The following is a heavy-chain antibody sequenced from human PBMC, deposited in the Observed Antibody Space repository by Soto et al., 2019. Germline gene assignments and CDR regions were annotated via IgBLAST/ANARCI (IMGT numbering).Heavy chain of an antibody. J-gene: IGHJ5*02. CDR1: GETFASYN. CDR2: ITPVFGSD. CDR3: AREPLSIHADGLAP. Sequence: QVRLIQSGPQVRKPGSSVRVSCEPSGETFASYNIAWVRQAPGQGLEWMGKITPVFGSDRYRQKFQGRLTITADRSTGTSHMELSDLRLDDSAVYFCAREPLSIHADGLAPWGQGTLVTVSS. V-gene: IGHV1-69*08.